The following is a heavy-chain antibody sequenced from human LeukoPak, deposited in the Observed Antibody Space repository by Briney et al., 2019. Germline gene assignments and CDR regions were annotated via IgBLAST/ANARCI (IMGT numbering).Heavy chain of an antibody. CDR1: GFTFSSYA. V-gene: IGHV3-23*01. J-gene: IGHJ4*02. CDR3: AKGVAVAGPFDY. Sequence: PGASLRLSCAASGFTFSSYAMSWVRQAPGKGLEWVSAISGSGGSTYYADSVKGRFTISRDNTKNTLYLQMNSLRAEDTAVYYCAKGVAVAGPFDYWGQGTLVTVSS. D-gene: IGHD6-19*01. CDR2: ISGSGGST.